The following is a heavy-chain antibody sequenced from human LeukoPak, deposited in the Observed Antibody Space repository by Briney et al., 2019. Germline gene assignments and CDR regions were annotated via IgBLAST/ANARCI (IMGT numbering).Heavy chain of an antibody. CDR1: GGSISSGSYY. CDR3: ARAVVPAAISWFDP. D-gene: IGHD2-2*01. V-gene: IGHV4-61*02. Sequence: NASQTLSLTCTVSGGSISSGSYYWSWIRQPAGKGLEWIGRIYTSGSTNYNPSLKSRVTISVDTSKNQFSLKLSSVTAADTAVYYCARAVVPAAISWFDPWGQGTLVTVSS. CDR2: IYTSGST. J-gene: IGHJ5*02.